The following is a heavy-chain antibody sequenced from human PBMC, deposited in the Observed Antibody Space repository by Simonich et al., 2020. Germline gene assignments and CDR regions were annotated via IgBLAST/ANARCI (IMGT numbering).Heavy chain of an antibody. D-gene: IGHD6-13*01. J-gene: IGHJ4*02. Sequence: EVQLVESGGGLVKPGGSLRLSCSASGFTFSSYSMNWVRQAPGKGMEWVSSISNSSSYIYYADSVKGRFTISRDNAKNSLYLQMNSLRAEDTAVYYCARDAAGDYWGQGTLVTVSS. CDR2: ISNSSSYI. CDR1: GFTFSSYS. CDR3: ARDAAGDY. V-gene: IGHV3-21*01.